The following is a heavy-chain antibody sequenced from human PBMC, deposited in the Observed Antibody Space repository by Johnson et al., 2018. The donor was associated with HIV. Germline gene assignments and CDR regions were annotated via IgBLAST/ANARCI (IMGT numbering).Heavy chain of an antibody. CDR2: IYSCDGT. D-gene: IGHD6-19*01. CDR3: AGRSRAWYEDAFDI. V-gene: IGHV3-66*01. J-gene: IGHJ3*02. CDR1: GFTVSSNY. Sequence: VQLVESGGGVVQPGRSLRLSCTASGFTVSSNYMSWVRQAPGKGLEWVSVIYSCDGTYSAVSVKGIFTISRDSSKNTLFLQMNSLRVEDTAIQYCAGRSRAWYEDAFDIWGQGTMVTVSS.